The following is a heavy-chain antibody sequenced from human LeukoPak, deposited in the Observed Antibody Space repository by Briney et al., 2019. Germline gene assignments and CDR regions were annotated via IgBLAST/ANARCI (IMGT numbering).Heavy chain of an antibody. CDR3: ARDARLRFLEWSPPFGAFDI. V-gene: IGHV3-21*01. D-gene: IGHD3-3*01. CDR2: ISSSSSYI. Sequence: GGSLRLSCAASGFTFSSYAMSWVRQAPGKGLEWVSSISSSSSYIYYADSVKGRFTISRDNAKNSLYLQMNSLRAEDTAVYYCARDARLRFLEWSPPFGAFDIWGQGTMVTVSS. J-gene: IGHJ3*02. CDR1: GFTFSSYA.